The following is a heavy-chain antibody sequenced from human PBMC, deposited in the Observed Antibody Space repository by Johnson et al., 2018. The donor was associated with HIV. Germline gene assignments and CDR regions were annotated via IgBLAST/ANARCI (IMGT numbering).Heavy chain of an antibody. J-gene: IGHJ3*02. CDR3: ARGKWLDAFDI. D-gene: IGHD6-19*01. V-gene: IGHV3-53*01. CDR1: GFTVSSYY. Sequence: VQLVESGGGLIQPGGSLRLSCAASGFTVSSYYMSWIRQAPGKGLEWVSVISSGGSTYYADSVKGRFTISRDNSKNTVYLQMNNLRAEDTAVYYCARGKWLDAFDIWGQGTMVTVSS. CDR2: ISSGGST.